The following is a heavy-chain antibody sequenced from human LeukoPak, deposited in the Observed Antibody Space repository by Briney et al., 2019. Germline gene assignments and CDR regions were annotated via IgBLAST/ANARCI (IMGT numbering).Heavy chain of an antibody. D-gene: IGHD4-17*01. V-gene: IGHV3-30*04. CDR2: ISYDGSNK. CDR3: AKNARETVATVLDY. Sequence: PGGSLRLSCAASGFTFSSYAMHWVRQAPGKGLEWVAVISYDGSNKYYADSVKGRFTISRDNSKNTLYLQMNSLRAEDTAVYYCAKNARETVATVLDYWGQGTLVTVSS. CDR1: GFTFSSYA. J-gene: IGHJ4*02.